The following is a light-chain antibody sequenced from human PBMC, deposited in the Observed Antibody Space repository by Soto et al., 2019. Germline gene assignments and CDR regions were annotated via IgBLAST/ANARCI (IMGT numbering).Light chain of an antibody. CDR1: QSISSY. V-gene: IGKV1-39*01. Sequence: GDRVTINFRASQSISSYLNWYQQKPGKAPKLMIYAASSLQSGVPSRFSGSGSGTDFTLTISSLQPEDVATYYCQQSYSTLWTLGQGTKVDI. CDR3: QQSYSTLWT. J-gene: IGKJ1*01. CDR2: AAS.